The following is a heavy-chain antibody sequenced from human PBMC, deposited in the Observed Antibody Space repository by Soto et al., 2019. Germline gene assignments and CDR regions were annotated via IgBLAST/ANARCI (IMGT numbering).Heavy chain of an antibody. J-gene: IGHJ3*02. CDR1: GYTFTSYA. CDR3: ATDYGDYADAFDI. D-gene: IGHD4-17*01. Sequence: ASVKVSCKASGYTFTSYAMHWVRQAPGQRLEWMGWINAGNGNTKYSQKFQGRVTITRDTSASTAYMGLSSLRSEDTAVYYCATDYGDYADAFDIWGQGTMVTVSS. V-gene: IGHV1-3*01. CDR2: INAGNGNT.